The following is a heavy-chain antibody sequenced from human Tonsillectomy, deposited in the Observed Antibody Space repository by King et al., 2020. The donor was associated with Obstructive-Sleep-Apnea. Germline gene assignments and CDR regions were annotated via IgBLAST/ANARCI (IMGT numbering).Heavy chain of an antibody. D-gene: IGHD3-22*01. V-gene: IGHV3-30*04. CDR1: GFSFSNYA. CDR2: ISYDGNNK. CDR3: ASGYYHSGGYYSDPQFDS. J-gene: IGHJ4*02. Sequence: VQLVESGGDVVQPGGSLRLSCVASGFSFSNYAIHWVRQAPGKGLEWVAVISYDGNNKYYADCFKGRFTISRDNSKNTLYLQMDSLRAEDTAVFYCASGYYHSGGYYSDPQFDSWGQGTLVTVSS.